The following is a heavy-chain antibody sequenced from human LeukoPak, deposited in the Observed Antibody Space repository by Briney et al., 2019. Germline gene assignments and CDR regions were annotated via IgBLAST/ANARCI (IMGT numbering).Heavy chain of an antibody. D-gene: IGHD4-17*01. V-gene: IGHV3-30-3*01. CDR2: IAFDGSNA. CDR1: GFTFSSYA. Sequence: GRSLRLSCVASGFTFSSYAMHWVRQAPGKGLEWEAVIAFDGSNALYADSVKGRFTIPRDISKSTLYLEMNSLKAEDSAIYYCSRGRYGDYSRSGYYYGMDVWGQGTTVTVSS. CDR3: SRGRYGDYSRSGYYYGMDV. J-gene: IGHJ6*02.